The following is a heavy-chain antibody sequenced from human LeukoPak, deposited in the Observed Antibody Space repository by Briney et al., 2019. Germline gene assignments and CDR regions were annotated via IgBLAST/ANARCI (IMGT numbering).Heavy chain of an antibody. CDR3: ARAESSGPERLVLVHFDY. D-gene: IGHD1-1*01. CDR2: IIPIFGTA. CDR1: GGTFSSYA. V-gene: IGHV1-69*13. Sequence: ASVKVSCKASGGTFSSYAISWVRQAPGQGLEWMGGIIPIFGTANYAQRCQGRVTITADESTSTAYMELSSLRSEDTAVYYCARAESSGPERLVLVHFDYWGQGTLVTVSS. J-gene: IGHJ4*02.